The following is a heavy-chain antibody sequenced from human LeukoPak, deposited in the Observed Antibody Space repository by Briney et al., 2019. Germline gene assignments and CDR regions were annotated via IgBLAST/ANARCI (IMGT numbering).Heavy chain of an antibody. CDR2: IYTSGST. V-gene: IGHV4-4*07. CDR1: GGSISSYY. Sequence: SETLSLTCTVSGGSISSYYWSWIRQPAGKGLEWIWRIYTSGSTNYNPSLKSRVTISVDKSKNQFSLKLSSVTAADTAVYYCARDTGPSIYYYYMDVWGKGTTVTVSS. J-gene: IGHJ6*03. CDR3: ARDTGPSIYYYYMDV.